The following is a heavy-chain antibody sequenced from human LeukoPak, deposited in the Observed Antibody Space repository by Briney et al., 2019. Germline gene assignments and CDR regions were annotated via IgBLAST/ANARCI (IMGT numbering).Heavy chain of an antibody. CDR3: ASTGSVAGFDY. CDR2: IIPIFGTA. D-gene: IGHD6-19*01. V-gene: IGHV1-69*05. J-gene: IGHJ4*02. CDR1: GGTFSSYA. Sequence: ASVKVSCKASGGTFSSYAISWVRQAPGQGLEWMGGIIPIFGTANYAQKFQGRVTITTDESTSTAYMELSSLRSEDTAVYYCASTGSVAGFDYWGQGTLVTVSS.